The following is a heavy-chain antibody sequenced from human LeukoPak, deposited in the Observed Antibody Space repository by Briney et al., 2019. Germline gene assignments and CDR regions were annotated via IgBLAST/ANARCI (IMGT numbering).Heavy chain of an antibody. CDR3: ARVDYYGSGSYDY. V-gene: IGHV4-34*01. CDR2: IYHSGST. D-gene: IGHD3-10*01. Sequence: PSETLSLTCAVYGGSFSGYYWSWIRQPPGKGLEWIGSIYHSGSTYYNPSLKSRVTIPVDTSKNQFSLKLSSVTAADTAVYYCARVDYYGSGSYDYWGQGTLVTVSS. J-gene: IGHJ4*02. CDR1: GGSFSGYY.